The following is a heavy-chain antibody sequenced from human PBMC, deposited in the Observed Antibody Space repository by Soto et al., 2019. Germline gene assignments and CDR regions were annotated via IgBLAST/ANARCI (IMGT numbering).Heavy chain of an antibody. CDR3: GRVLAYYASGRDQDRIDY. D-gene: IGHD3-22*01. V-gene: IGHV1-18*01. CDR2: ISAYNGVT. Sequence: QVHLVQSRDEVKRSGASVKVSCKTSGYTFTTTYITWVRQAPGQGLAWMGWISAYNGVTRYAQNLGGRVTMTTDASTRTAYMELRSLRSDATAVYYCGRVLAYYASGRDQDRIDYWGQGTLVTVSS. CDR1: GYTFTTTY. J-gene: IGHJ4*02.